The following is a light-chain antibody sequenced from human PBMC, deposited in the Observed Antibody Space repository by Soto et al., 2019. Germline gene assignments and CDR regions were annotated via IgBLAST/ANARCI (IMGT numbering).Light chain of an antibody. CDR1: SRDVGGYND. Sequence: QSALTQPRSVSGSPGQSVTISCTGTSRDVGGYNDVSWYQQHPGKAPKLMIYDVSKWPSGVPDRFAGSKSGHTASLTISGLQAEDEAYYYCCSYAGNSLWVFGGGTTLTVL. CDR2: DVS. V-gene: IGLV2-11*01. J-gene: IGLJ3*02. CDR3: CSYAGNSLWV.